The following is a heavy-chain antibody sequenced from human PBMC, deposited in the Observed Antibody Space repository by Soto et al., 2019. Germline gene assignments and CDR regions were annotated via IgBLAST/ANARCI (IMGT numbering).Heavy chain of an antibody. D-gene: IGHD3-22*01. J-gene: IGHJ5*02. CDR1: GFTFSSYA. CDR2: ISGSGGST. CDR3: AKDDRSGYYYGGWFDP. V-gene: IGHV3-23*01. Sequence: EVQLLESGGGLVQPGGPLRLSCAASGFTFSSYAMSWVRQAPGKGLEWVSAISGSGGSTYYADSVKGRFTISRDNSKNTLYLQMNSLRAEDTAVYYCAKDDRSGYYYGGWFDPWGQGTLVTVSS.